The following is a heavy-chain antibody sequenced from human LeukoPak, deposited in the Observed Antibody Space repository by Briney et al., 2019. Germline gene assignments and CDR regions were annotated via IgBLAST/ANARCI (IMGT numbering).Heavy chain of an antibody. V-gene: IGHV1-69*01. CDR2: IIPIFGTA. Sequence: SVKVSCKASGGTFSSYAISWVRRAPGQGLEWMGGIIPIFGTANYAQKFQGRVTITADESTSTAYMELSSLRSEDTAVYYCASLSGMGWVCSSTSCLDYWGQGTLVTVSS. CDR1: GGTFSSYA. CDR3: ASLSGMGWVCSSTSCLDY. D-gene: IGHD2-2*01. J-gene: IGHJ4*02.